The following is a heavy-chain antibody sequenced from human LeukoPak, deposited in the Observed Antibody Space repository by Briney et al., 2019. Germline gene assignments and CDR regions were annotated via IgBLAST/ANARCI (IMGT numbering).Heavy chain of an antibody. V-gene: IGHV3-11*01. CDR2: ISSSGSTI. D-gene: IGHD3-22*01. Sequence: GGSLRLSCAASGFTFSDYYMSWIRQAPGRGLEGVSYISSSGSTIYYADSVKGRFTIPRDNAKNSLYLQMNSLRAEDTAVYYCASEYYYDSSGYYYAYWGQGTLVTVSS. CDR1: GFTFSDYY. J-gene: IGHJ4*02. CDR3: ASEYYYDSSGYYYAY.